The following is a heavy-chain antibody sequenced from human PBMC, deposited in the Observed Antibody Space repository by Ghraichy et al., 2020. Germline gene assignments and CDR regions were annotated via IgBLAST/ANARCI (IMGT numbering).Heavy chain of an antibody. CDR1: GGSISSYF. CDR3: ARGWAVTPYNFFDY. J-gene: IGHJ4*02. CDR2: IYTSGST. D-gene: IGHD4-23*01. Sequence: SETLSLTCTVSGGSISSYFWSWIRQPAGKGLEWIGRIYTSGSTNYNPSLKSRVTMSVDTSKNQFSLKLSSVTAADTAVYYCARGWAVTPYNFFDYWGQGTLVTVSS. V-gene: IGHV4-4*07.